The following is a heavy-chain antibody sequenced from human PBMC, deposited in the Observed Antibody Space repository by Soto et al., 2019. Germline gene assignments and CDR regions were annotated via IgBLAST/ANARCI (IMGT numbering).Heavy chain of an antibody. Sequence: QVQLVQSGAEVKKPGSSVKVSCKASADTFNSYSLSWLRQAPGQRLEWMGGITPVFGTADYAQSFEDRLTITADDSTSTVYMDLSSLRSEDKAVYYCARSLEGITVTNWFDPWGQGALVTVSS. J-gene: IGHJ5*02. V-gene: IGHV1-69*01. CDR2: ITPVFGTA. CDR1: ADTFNSYS. D-gene: IGHD4-17*01. CDR3: ARSLEGITVTNWFDP.